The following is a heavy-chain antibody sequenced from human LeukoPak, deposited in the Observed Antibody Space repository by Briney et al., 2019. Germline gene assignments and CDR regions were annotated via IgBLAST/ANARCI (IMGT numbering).Heavy chain of an antibody. CDR2: ISGSGGST. J-gene: IGHJ6*02. CDR3: AKRTGTTVTKTTVYYYYGMDV. V-gene: IGHV3-23*01. CDR1: GFTFSSYA. D-gene: IGHD4-17*01. Sequence: GGSLRLSCAASGFTFSSYAMSWVRQAPGKGLEWVSAISGSGGSTYYADSVKGRFTISRDNSKNTLYLQMNSLRAEDTAVYYCAKRTGTTVTKTTVYYYYGMDVWGQGTTVTVSS.